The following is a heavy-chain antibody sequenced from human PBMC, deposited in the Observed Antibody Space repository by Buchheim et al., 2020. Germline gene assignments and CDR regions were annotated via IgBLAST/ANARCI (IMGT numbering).Heavy chain of an antibody. Sequence: EVQLLESGGGSAQPGGSLRLSCATSGFSFGNYAMSWVRQTPGKGLEWVSAIGSGSGSTYYPDSVRGRFTITRDNSKNTVYLQMNSLRDDDTGVYYCAKGEMIMNLYYFDYWGQGA. CDR3: AKGEMIMNLYYFDY. D-gene: IGHD5-24*01. CDR2: IGSGSGST. V-gene: IGHV3-23*01. J-gene: IGHJ4*02. CDR1: GFSFGNYA.